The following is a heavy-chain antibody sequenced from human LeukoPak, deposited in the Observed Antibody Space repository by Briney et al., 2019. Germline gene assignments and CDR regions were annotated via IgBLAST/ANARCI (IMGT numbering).Heavy chain of an antibody. CDR2: ISSSGSMI. Sequence: PGGSLRLSCAASGFTFSDYYMSWIRQAPGKGLEGVSYISSSGSMISDADSVKGRFTISRDNAKKSLYLQMNSLRAEDTAVYYCARDGVAGGFDYWGQGILVTVSS. CDR3: ARDGVAGGFDY. D-gene: IGHD6-19*01. J-gene: IGHJ4*02. V-gene: IGHV3-11*04. CDR1: GFTFSDYY.